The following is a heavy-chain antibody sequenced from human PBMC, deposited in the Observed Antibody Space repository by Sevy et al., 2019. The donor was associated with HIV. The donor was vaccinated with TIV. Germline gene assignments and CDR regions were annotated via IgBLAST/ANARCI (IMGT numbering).Heavy chain of an antibody. CDR2: IDPSDSYT. J-gene: IGHJ6*03. D-gene: IGHD5-18*01. Sequence: GESLKISCKGSGYSFTSYWISWVRQMPGKGLEWMGRIDPSDSYTNYSPSFQGHVTISADKSISTAYLQWSSLKASDTAMYYCARTAMVSYYYYYMDVWGKRTTVTVSS. V-gene: IGHV5-10-1*01. CDR3: ARTAMVSYYYYYMDV. CDR1: GYSFTSYW.